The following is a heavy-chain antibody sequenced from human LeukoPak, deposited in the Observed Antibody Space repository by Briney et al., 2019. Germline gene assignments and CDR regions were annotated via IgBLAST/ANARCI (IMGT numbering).Heavy chain of an antibody. D-gene: IGHD1-26*01. V-gene: IGHV3-53*01. J-gene: IGHJ3*02. CDR3: ARGGSYLSAFDI. CDR2: IYSGGST. CDR1: GFTVSSNY. Sequence: GGSLRLSSAASGFTVSSNYMSWVRQAPGKGLEWVSIIYSGGSTFYADSVKGRFTISRDNSKNTLYLQMISLRAEDTAVYYCARGGSYLSAFDIWGQGTMVTVSS.